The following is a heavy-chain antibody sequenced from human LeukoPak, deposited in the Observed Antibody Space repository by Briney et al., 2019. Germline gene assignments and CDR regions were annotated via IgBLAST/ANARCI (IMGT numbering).Heavy chain of an antibody. J-gene: IGHJ4*02. CDR1: GGSISPTY. Sequence: SETLSLTCTVSGGSISPTYWSWIRQPPGKGLEWIGYIYYSGSTNYNPSLKSRVTISVDTSKNQFSLRLGSVTAADTAVYHCARGHSYYGSGSYYNSLLTYYFDYWGQGTLVTVSS. V-gene: IGHV4-59*12. CDR2: IYYSGST. CDR3: ARGHSYYGSGSYYNSLLTYYFDY. D-gene: IGHD3-10*01.